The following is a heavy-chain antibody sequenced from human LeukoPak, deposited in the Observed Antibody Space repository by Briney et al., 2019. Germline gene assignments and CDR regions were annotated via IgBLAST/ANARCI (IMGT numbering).Heavy chain of an antibody. J-gene: IGHJ4*02. D-gene: IGHD5-24*01. CDR3: ARGYTPWYFDY. Sequence: GGSLRLSCAASGFTVKDNFMSWVRQAPGKGLEWVSVLYSGGATYYADSVKGRFTISRDNSKNTLYLQMNSLRAEDTAVYYCARGYTPWYFDYWGQGTLVTVSS. CDR1: GFTVKDNF. CDR2: LYSGGAT. V-gene: IGHV3-66*01.